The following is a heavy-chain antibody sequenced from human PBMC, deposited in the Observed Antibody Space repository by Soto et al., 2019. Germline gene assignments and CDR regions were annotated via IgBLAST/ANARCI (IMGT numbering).Heavy chain of an antibody. CDR3: ARSSQRGSYAGMDV. CDR1: GFTFSSYS. V-gene: IGHV3-48*02. Sequence: EVQLVESGGGLVQPGGSLRLSCAASGFTFSSYSMNWVRQAPGKGLEWVSYISSSSRTINYADSVKGRFTISRDNAKNTLYLQMNRLRDEDTAVYYCARSSQRGSYAGMDVWGQGTTVTVSS. CDR2: ISSSSRTI. D-gene: IGHD2-15*01. J-gene: IGHJ6*02.